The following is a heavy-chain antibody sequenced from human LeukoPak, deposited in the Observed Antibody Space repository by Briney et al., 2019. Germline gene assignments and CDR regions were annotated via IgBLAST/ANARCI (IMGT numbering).Heavy chain of an antibody. V-gene: IGHV3-48*04. CDR2: ISSSSSTI. Sequence: GGSLRLSCAASGFTFSICSMNWVRQAPGKGLEWVSYISSSSSTIYYADSVKGRFTISRDDAKSSLYLQMNSLRAEDTAVYYCARDRSYYYDSSGSNGEGYWGQGTLVTVSS. J-gene: IGHJ4*02. CDR3: ARDRSYYYDSSGSNGEGY. D-gene: IGHD3-22*01. CDR1: GFTFSICS.